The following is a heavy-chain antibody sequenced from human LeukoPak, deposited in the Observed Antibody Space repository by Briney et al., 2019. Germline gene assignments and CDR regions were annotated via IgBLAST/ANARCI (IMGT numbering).Heavy chain of an antibody. CDR1: GGSITSYY. V-gene: IGHV4-59*12. Sequence: SETLSLTCTVSGGSITSYYWSWIRQPPGKGLEWIGYIYYSGSTNYNPSLKSRVTISVDTSKNQFSLKLCSVTAADTAVYYCARGSGSGSYYSYWGQGTLVTVSS. J-gene: IGHJ4*02. D-gene: IGHD3-10*01. CDR2: IYYSGST. CDR3: ARGSGSGSYYSY.